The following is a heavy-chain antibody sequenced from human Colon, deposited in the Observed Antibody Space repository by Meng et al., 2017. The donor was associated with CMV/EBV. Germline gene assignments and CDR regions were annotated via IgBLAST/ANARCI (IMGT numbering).Heavy chain of an antibody. Sequence: ASVKVSCKASGYTFTSYGISWVRQAPGKGLEWMGGFDAEHGETFYAQKFQGRVTMTEDRSTDTAYMELSSLRSEDTAVYYCATPLWSYNDFWGQGTLVTVSS. CDR3: ATPLWSYNDF. CDR1: GYTFTSYG. J-gene: IGHJ4*02. CDR2: FDAEHGET. V-gene: IGHV1-24*01. D-gene: IGHD3-10*01.